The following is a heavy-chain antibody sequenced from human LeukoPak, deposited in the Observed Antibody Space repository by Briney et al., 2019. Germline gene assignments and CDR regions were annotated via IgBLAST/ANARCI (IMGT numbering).Heavy chain of an antibody. CDR1: GYTFTSYG. J-gene: IGHJ6*02. CDR2: ISAYNGNT. V-gene: IGHV1-18*01. Sequence: EASVKVSCKASGYTFTSYGISWVRQAPGQGLEWMGWISAYNGNTNYAQKLQGRVTMTTDTSTSTAYMELRSLRSDDTAVYYCARGPYPRYSSSWLDYGMDVWGQGTTVTVSS. D-gene: IGHD6-13*01. CDR3: ARGPYPRYSSSWLDYGMDV.